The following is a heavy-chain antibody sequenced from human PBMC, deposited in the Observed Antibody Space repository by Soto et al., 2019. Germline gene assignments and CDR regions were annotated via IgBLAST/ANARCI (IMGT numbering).Heavy chain of an antibody. CDR3: AKDAVDDYIWGSYRLFDY. Sequence: GGSLRLSCVASGFTFSSYAMSWVRQAPGKGLEWVSAISGSGGSTYYADSVKGRFTISRDNSKNTLYLQMNSLRAEDTAVYYCAKDAVDDYIWGSYRLFDYWGQGTLVTVSS. D-gene: IGHD3-16*02. CDR2: ISGSGGST. V-gene: IGHV3-23*01. J-gene: IGHJ4*02. CDR1: GFTFSSYA.